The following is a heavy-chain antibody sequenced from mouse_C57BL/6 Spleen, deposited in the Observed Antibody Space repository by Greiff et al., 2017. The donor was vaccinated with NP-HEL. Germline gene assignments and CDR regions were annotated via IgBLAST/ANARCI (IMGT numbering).Heavy chain of an antibody. CDR2: INYDGSST. CDR1: GFTFSDYY. J-gene: IGHJ4*01. D-gene: IGHD3-2*02. Sequence: EVMLVESEGGLVQPGSSMKLSCTASGFTFSDYYMAWVRQVPEKGLEWVANINYDGSSTYYLDSLKSRFIISRDNAKNILYLQMSSLKSEDTATYYCARGSSSGSYAMDYWGQGTSVTVSS. V-gene: IGHV5-16*01. CDR3: ARGSSSGSYAMDY.